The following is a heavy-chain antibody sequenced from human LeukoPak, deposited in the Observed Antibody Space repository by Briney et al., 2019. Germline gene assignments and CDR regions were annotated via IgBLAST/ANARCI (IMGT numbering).Heavy chain of an antibody. CDR3: TTAIAAAGYYFDY. Sequence: PGGSLRLSCAASGFTFSGSAMHWVRQASGKGLEWVGRIRSKANSYATAYAASVKGRFTISRDDSKNTAYPQMNSLKTEDTAVYYCTTAIAAAGYYFDYWGQGTLVTVSS. V-gene: IGHV3-73*01. CDR1: GFTFSGSA. J-gene: IGHJ4*02. D-gene: IGHD6-13*01. CDR2: IRSKANSYAT.